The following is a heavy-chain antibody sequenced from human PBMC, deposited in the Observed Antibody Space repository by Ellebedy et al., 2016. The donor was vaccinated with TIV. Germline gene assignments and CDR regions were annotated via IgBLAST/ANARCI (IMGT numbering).Heavy chain of an antibody. V-gene: IGHV3-48*04. J-gene: IGHJ2*01. D-gene: IGHD4-17*01. CDR3: ARDASVYGDSVYWYFDL. CDR1: GFTFSAYS. CDR2: ISTGSSTI. Sequence: GGSLRLSCAVSGFTFSAYSMNWVRQAPGKGLEWVSYISTGSSTICYADSVKGRFTISRDNAKNSLYLQMNSLRAEDPAVYYCARDASVYGDSVYWYFDLWGRGTLVGVSS.